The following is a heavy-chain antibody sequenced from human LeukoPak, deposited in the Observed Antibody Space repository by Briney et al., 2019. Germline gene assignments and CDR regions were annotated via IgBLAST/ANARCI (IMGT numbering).Heavy chain of an antibody. V-gene: IGHV4-34*01. CDR2: INHSGST. CDR1: GGSISSGGHS. CDR3: AGSIVGATFFDY. D-gene: IGHD1-26*01. Sequence: SETLSLTCAVSGGSISSGGHSWSWIRQPPGKGLEWIGEINHSGSTNYNPSLKSRVTISVDTSKNQFSLKLSSVTAADTAVYYCAGSIVGATFFDYWGQGTLVTVSS. J-gene: IGHJ4*02.